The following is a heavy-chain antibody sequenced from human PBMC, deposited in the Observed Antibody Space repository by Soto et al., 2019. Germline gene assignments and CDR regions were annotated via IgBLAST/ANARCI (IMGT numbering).Heavy chain of an antibody. D-gene: IGHD3-16*01. CDR3: ARQRGGFDY. CDR2: INPSDSFT. V-gene: IGHV5-10-1*01. Sequence: EVQLVQSGAEVKKPGESLRISCKGSGYSFTTYWISWVRQMPGKGLEWMGEINPSDSFTKYSPSFQGHVTISADKSINTADLQWSSLEASDTAMYFCARQRGGFDYWGQGILVTVSS. J-gene: IGHJ4*02. CDR1: GYSFTTYW.